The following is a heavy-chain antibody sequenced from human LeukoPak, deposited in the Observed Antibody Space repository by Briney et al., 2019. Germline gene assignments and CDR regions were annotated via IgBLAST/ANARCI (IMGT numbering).Heavy chain of an antibody. D-gene: IGHD3-22*01. CDR2: ISWNSGSI. J-gene: IGHJ4*02. CDR3: AKDRIYDSSGGGFDY. V-gene: IGHV3-9*01. Sequence: GGSLRLSCAASGFTFEDYAMHGVRQAPGKGLEGVSGISWNSGSIGYADSVKGRFTISRDNAKNSLYLQMNSLRAEDTALYYCAKDRIYDSSGGGFDYWGQGTLVTVSS. CDR1: GFTFEDYA.